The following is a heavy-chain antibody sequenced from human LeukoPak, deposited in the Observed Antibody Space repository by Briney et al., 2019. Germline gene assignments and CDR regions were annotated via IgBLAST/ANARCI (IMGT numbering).Heavy chain of an antibody. CDR1: GFTFSSYG. D-gene: IGHD4-17*01. CDR3: VREYGPFDGFDI. CDR2: IWAGGINK. Sequence: GGSLRLSCGASGFTFSSYGMHWVRQAPGKGLEWVAVIWAGGINKYYADSVKGRFTVARDNSKNTLHLEMNSLRVEDTAVYYCVREYGPFDGFDIWGQGTMVTVS. J-gene: IGHJ3*02. V-gene: IGHV3-33*01.